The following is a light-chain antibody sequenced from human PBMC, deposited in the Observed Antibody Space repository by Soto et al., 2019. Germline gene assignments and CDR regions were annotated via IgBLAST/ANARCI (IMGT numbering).Light chain of an antibody. CDR2: AAS. Sequence: DIQLTQSPSFLSASVGDRVTITCRASQGISSYLAWYQQKPGKAPKLLIYAASTLQSGVPSRFSGSGSGTEFTLTISSLQPEDFATYYFQQLNSYSPFTFGPGTKVDIK. CDR3: QQLNSYSPFT. V-gene: IGKV1-9*01. CDR1: QGISSY. J-gene: IGKJ3*01.